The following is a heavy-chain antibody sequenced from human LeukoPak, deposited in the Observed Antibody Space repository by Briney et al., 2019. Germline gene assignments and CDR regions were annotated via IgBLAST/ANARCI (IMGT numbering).Heavy chain of an antibody. D-gene: IGHD6-13*01. Sequence: SETLSLTCTVSGGSISSYYWSWIRQPPGKGLEWIGYIYYSGSTNYNPSLKSRVTISVDTSKNQFSLKLSSVTAADTVVYHCARHWYSSSWYGVGYFDYWGQGTLVTVSS. CDR3: ARHWYSSSWYGVGYFDY. CDR2: IYYSGST. V-gene: IGHV4-59*08. J-gene: IGHJ4*02. CDR1: GGSISSYY.